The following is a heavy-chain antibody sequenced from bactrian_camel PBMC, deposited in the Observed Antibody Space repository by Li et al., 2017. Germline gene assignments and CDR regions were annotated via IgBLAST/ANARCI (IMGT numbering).Heavy chain of an antibody. CDR2: HYTGTATT. D-gene: IGHD1*01. Sequence: HVQLVESGGGSVQAGGSLRLSCEISLYIYSSYCMGWFRQAPGKERAAVAAHYTGTATTYVADSVKGRFAISEDKDRNVLYLQMNNLQPEDTAMYYCAARQPCRVWLGYEDPGEYNIWGQGTQ. V-gene: IGHV3S1*01. CDR1: LYIYSSYC. J-gene: IGHJ4*01. CDR3: AARQPCRVWLGYEDPGEYNI.